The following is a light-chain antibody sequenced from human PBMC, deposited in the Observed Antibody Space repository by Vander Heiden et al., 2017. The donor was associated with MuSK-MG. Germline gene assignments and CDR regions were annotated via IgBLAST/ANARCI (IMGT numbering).Light chain of an antibody. CDR1: SSDVGGFNY. J-gene: IGLJ1*01. CDR2: EVR. Sequence: QSALTQPPSVSGSPGQSLTISCTGTSSDVGGFNYVSWYQHHPGKAPKLMIYEVRNRPSGVSNRFSGSKSGNTASLTISGLRAEDEADYYCSSYTGSSTLVFGTETQVTVL. CDR3: SSYTGSSTLV. V-gene: IGLV2-14*01.